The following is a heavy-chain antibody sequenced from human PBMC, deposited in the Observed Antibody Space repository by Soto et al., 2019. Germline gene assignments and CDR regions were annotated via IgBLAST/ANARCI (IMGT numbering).Heavy chain of an antibody. CDR1: GFTMSNYV. D-gene: IGHD3-3*01. V-gene: IGHV3-23*01. Sequence: PGGSLRLSCVTSGFTMSNYVMNWVRQPPGKGLEWISAITRTSGTTYYADSVKGRSTVSRDNSKNTLFLQLSKLRADDTAAYYCATSSRDRITVFGEVMNPPFVNWFDRWGQGTLVTVSS. J-gene: IGHJ5*02. CDR2: ITRTSGTT. CDR3: ATSSRDRITVFGEVMNPPFVNWFDR.